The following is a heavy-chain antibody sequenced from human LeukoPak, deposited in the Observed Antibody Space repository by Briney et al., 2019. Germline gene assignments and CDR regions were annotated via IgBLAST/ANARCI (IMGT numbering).Heavy chain of an antibody. Sequence: ASVKVSCKASGYTFTSYDINWVRQATGQGLEWMGWMNPNSGNTGYAQKFQGRVTMTRNTSISTAYMELSSLRSEDTAVYYCASGTGPDEHFDYWGQGTLVTVSS. CDR1: GYTFTSYD. CDR2: MNPNSGNT. D-gene: IGHD7-27*01. CDR3: ASGTGPDEHFDY. J-gene: IGHJ4*02. V-gene: IGHV1-8*01.